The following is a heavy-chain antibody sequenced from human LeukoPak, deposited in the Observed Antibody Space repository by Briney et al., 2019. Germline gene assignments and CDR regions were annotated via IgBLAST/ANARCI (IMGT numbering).Heavy chain of an antibody. Sequence: ASVKVSCKSSGYTFTCYYFHWVRQAPGQGFEWVGYIDPSTGATNYAQKFQGRVTLTRYTSITTAYMELIRLTSDDAALYFCAKARDSVWEEYLRHWGQGTLVTVSS. CDR2: IDPSTGAT. V-gene: IGHV1-2*02. CDR1: GYTFTCYY. CDR3: AKARDSVWEEYLRH. J-gene: IGHJ1*01. D-gene: IGHD6-19*01.